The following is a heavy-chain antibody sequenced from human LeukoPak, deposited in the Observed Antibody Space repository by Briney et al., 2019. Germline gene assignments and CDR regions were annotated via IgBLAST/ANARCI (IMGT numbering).Heavy chain of an antibody. CDR3: ASPTGYTVGDY. CDR1: GFTFGSYS. D-gene: IGHD6-13*01. CDR2: ISSSSSYI. Sequence: GGSLRLSCAASGFTFGSYSMNWVRQAPGKGLEWLASISSSSSYIYYADSGKGRFTISRDNAKNSLYLQMNSLRAEDTAVYYCASPTGYTVGDYWGQGTLVTVSS. V-gene: IGHV3-21*01. J-gene: IGHJ4*02.